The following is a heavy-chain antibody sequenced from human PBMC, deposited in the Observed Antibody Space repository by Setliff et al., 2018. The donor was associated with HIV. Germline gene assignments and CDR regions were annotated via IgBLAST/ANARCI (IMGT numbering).Heavy chain of an antibody. CDR1: GFTVSSNY. J-gene: IGHJ5*02. Sequence: GGSLRLSCAASGFTVSSNYMSWVRQAPGKGLEWVSVIYSGGSTYYADSVKGRFTISRDNSKNTLYLQMNSLRAEDTAVYYCARDRRAAAGTGDWFDPWGQGTLVTVSS. V-gene: IGHV3-66*02. CDR2: IYSGGST. CDR3: ARDRRAAAGTGDWFDP. D-gene: IGHD6-13*01.